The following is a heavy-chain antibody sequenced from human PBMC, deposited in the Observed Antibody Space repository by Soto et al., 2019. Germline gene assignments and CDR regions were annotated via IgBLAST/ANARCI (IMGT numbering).Heavy chain of an antibody. CDR2: MRGRAHNYAT. J-gene: IGHJ4*02. V-gene: IGHV3-73*01. D-gene: IGHD5-18*01. CDR1: GFIFSAPA. Sequence: EVQLVESGGGLVQPGGSLKLSCSASGFIFSAPALHWVRQAPGKGLEWVGRMRGRAHNYATTYAASVEGRFTITRADSQNTAYLQMNRLRSDDTAVYYCTTPVDTAVVYYFDYWGQGTLVTVSS. CDR3: TTPVDTAVVYYFDY.